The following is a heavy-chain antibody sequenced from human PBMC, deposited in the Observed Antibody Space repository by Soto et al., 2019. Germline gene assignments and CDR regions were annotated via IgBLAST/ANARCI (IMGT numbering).Heavy chain of an antibody. V-gene: IGHV5-10-1*01. CDR2: IDPSDSYT. J-gene: IGHJ6*02. D-gene: IGHD3-3*01. CDR3: ARLGVHYDFWSGYYTSPDYYYYGMDV. Sequence: GESLKISCKGSGYSFTSYWISWVRQMPGKGLEWMGRIDPSDSYTNYSPSFQGHVTISADKSISTAYLQWSSLKASDTAMYYCARLGVHYDFWSGYYTSPDYYYYGMDVWAQGTTVTVSS. CDR1: GYSFTSYW.